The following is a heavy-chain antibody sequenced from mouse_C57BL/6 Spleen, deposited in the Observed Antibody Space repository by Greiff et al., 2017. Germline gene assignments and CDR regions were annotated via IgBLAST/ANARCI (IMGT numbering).Heavy chain of an antibody. V-gene: IGHV1-62-2*01. Sequence: VQLQQSGAELVKPGASVKLSCKASGYTFTEYTIHWVKQRSGQGLEWIGWFYPGSGSIKYNEKFKDKATLTADKSSSTVYMELSRLTSEDSAVYFCARHEEGRQLRLGYAMDYWGQGTSVTVSS. CDR3: ARHEEGRQLRLGYAMDY. CDR2: FYPGSGSI. J-gene: IGHJ4*01. D-gene: IGHD3-2*02. CDR1: GYTFTEYT.